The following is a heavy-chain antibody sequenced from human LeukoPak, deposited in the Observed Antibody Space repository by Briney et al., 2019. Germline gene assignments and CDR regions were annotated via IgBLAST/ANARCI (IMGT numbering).Heavy chain of an antibody. D-gene: IGHD6-13*01. V-gene: IGHV1-46*01. Sequence: GASVELFCKASGYPLTTYYMHWVPQAPRQGLEWMGLIHPSCCSTSYAQKFQGRVTMTRDMSTSTVYMEVSSLRCEDTAVYYCARGPRPLSSSWYHSFDYWGQGTLVTVSS. CDR1: GYPLTTYY. CDR2: IHPSCCST. CDR3: ARGPRPLSSSWYHSFDY. J-gene: IGHJ4*02.